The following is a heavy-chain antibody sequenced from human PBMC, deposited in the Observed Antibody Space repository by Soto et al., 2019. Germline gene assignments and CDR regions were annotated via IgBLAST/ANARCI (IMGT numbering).Heavy chain of an antibody. J-gene: IGHJ5*02. CDR1: GGSVSSGSYY. V-gene: IGHV4-61*01. D-gene: IGHD3-3*01. Sequence: QVQLQESGPGLVKPSETLSLTCTVSGGSVSSGSYYWSWIRQPPGKGLEWIGYIYYSGSTNYNPSLKSRVTISVDTSKNQFSLKLSSVTAADTAVYYCARESPSYYDFWSGYDRQTNWFDPWGQGTLVTVSS. CDR3: ARESPSYYDFWSGYDRQTNWFDP. CDR2: IYYSGST.